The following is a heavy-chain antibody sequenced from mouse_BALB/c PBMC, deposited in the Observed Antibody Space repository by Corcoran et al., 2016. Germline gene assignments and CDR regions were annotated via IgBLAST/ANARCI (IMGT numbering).Heavy chain of an antibody. Sequence: QIQWVQPGPELKKPGETVKISCKASGYTFTNYGMNWVKQAPGKGLKGMGWINTYTGEPTYADDFKGRFAFSLETSASTAYLQINNLKNEDTATYFCAREPYAMDYWGQGTSVTVSS. J-gene: IGHJ4*01. V-gene: IGHV9-3-1*01. CDR3: AREPYAMDY. CDR1: GYTFTNYG. CDR2: INTYTGEP.